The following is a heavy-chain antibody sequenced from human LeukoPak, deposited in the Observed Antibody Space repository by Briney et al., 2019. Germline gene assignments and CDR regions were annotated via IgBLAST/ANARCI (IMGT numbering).Heavy chain of an antibody. CDR1: GGSISTTNW. CDR3: ARVRTSTNLNWFDP. V-gene: IGHV4-4*02. Sequence: PSGTLSLTCAVSGGSISTTNWWNWVRQPPGKGLEWIGEIYHTGSTNYNPSLKSRVTISVDKSKNQFSLKLRSVTAADTAVYYCARVRTSTNLNWFDPWGQGTLVTVSS. CDR2: IYHTGST. J-gene: IGHJ5*02. D-gene: IGHD2-2*01.